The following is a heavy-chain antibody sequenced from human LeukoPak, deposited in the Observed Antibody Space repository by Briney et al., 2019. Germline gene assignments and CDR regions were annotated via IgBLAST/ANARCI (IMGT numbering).Heavy chain of an antibody. CDR2: ISGSGGST. Sequence: QPGGSLRLSCAASGFTFSSYGMSWVRQAPGKGLEWVSAISGSGGSTYYANSVKGRFTISRDNSKNTLYLQMGSLRAEDMAVYYCARGGYYDSSGYLDYWGQGTLVTVSS. D-gene: IGHD3-22*01. J-gene: IGHJ4*02. CDR1: GFTFSSYG. CDR3: ARGGYYDSSGYLDY. V-gene: IGHV3-64*01.